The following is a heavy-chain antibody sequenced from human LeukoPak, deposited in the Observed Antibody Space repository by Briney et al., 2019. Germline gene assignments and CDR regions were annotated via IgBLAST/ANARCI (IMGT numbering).Heavy chain of an antibody. CDR2: ISVYNGKT. D-gene: IGHD4-23*01. V-gene: IGHV1-18*01. CDR1: GYDFSSYG. Sequence: GTSVKVSCKASGYDFSSYGISWVRQAPGQGLQWMGWISVYNGKTKYGPLQGRVTMTTDTSTATAYMELRGLRSDDTAMYYCARHMTTVVTSLDYWGQGTLVTVSS. CDR3: ARHMTTVVTSLDY. J-gene: IGHJ4*02.